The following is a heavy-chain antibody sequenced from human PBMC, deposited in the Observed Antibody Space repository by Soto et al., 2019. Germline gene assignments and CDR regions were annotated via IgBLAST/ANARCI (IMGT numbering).Heavy chain of an antibody. CDR1: GFTFTSFA. CDR3: AKDLSAVVAATALGY. CDR2: ISGSGITR. D-gene: IGHD2-15*01. J-gene: IGHJ4*02. Sequence: GRCLSLSCVASGFTFTSFARTWVRQAPGKGLEWVSGISGSGITRHYADSLKGRFTVSRDNSKNTVYLQMNSLRAEDTAVYYCAKDLSAVVAATALGYWGQGPLVSVSS. V-gene: IGHV3-23*01.